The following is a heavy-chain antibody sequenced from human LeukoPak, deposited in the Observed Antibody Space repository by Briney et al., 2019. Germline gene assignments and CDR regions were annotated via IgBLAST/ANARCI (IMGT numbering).Heavy chain of an antibody. V-gene: IGHV3-23*01. CDR3: ARDSRYDSSDYYYWYFDL. D-gene: IGHD3-22*01. CDR2: ISGSGGST. CDR1: GFTFSSYA. Sequence: HPGGSLRLSCAASGFTFSSYAMSWVRQAPGKGLEWVSAISGSGGSTYYADSVKGRFTISRDNSKNTLYLQMNSLRAEDTAVYYCARDSRYDSSDYYYWYFDLWGRGTLVTVSS. J-gene: IGHJ2*01.